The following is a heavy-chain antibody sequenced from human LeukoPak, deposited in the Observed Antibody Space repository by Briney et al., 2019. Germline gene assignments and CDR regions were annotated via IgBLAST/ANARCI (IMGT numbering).Heavy chain of an antibody. Sequence: PSETLSLTCTVSGGSISSGDYYWGWIRQPPGKGLEWIGSIYYSGSTYYNPSLKSRVTISVDTSKNQFSLKLSSVTAADTAVYYCASKSSSSGGTYYFDYWGQGTLVTVSS. V-gene: IGHV4-39*01. J-gene: IGHJ4*02. CDR3: ASKSSSSGGTYYFDY. D-gene: IGHD6-6*01. CDR2: IYYSGST. CDR1: GGSISSGDYY.